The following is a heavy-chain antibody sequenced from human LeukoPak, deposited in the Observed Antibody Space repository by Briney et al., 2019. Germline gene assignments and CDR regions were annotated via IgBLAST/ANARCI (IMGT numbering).Heavy chain of an antibody. Sequence: PGGSLRLSCTASVFSFSSSAMTWVRQAPGKGLEWVSSIGGGSSYYAGSVKGRFTISRDNSKNTVYLQMNNLRAEDTAIFYCVKGVTMVRGSREFDYWGQGTLVTVSS. J-gene: IGHJ4*02. CDR1: VFSFSSSA. CDR3: VKGVTMVRGSREFDY. D-gene: IGHD3-10*01. V-gene: IGHV3-23*01. CDR2: IGGGSS.